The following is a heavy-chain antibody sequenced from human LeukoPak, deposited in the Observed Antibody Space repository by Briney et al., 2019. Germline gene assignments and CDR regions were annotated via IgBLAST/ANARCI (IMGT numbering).Heavy chain of an antibody. V-gene: IGHV3-23*01. CDR1: GFTFSDSW. Sequence: GGSLRLSCAASGFTFSDSWMSWVRQAPGKGLEWVSSISGSGGSTHYADSVKGRFTISRDNSKNALFLQMNSLRAEDTAVYYCAKDRDEGFGELLPVVFDYWGQGTRVTVSS. CDR2: ISGSGGST. J-gene: IGHJ4*02. D-gene: IGHD3-10*01. CDR3: AKDRDEGFGELLPVVFDY.